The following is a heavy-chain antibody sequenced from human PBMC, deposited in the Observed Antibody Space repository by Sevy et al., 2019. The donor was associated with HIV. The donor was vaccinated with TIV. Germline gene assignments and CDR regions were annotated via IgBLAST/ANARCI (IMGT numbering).Heavy chain of an antibody. CDR2: IKKDGSEK. V-gene: IGHV3-7*03. J-gene: IGHJ6*02. CDR1: GFTFSTYW. D-gene: IGHD2-2*01. Sequence: GGSLRLSCTASGFTFSTYWMSWVRQAPGKGLEWVANIKKDGSEKYYVDSVKGRFTISRDNAKKSLYLQMNSLRAEDTAVYYCARDCSSTNCLWGMDVWGQGTTVTVSS. CDR3: ARDCSSTNCLWGMDV.